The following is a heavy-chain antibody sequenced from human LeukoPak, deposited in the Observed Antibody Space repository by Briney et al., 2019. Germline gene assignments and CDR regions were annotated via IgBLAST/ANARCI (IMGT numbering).Heavy chain of an antibody. CDR1: GGTFSSYA. J-gene: IGHJ4*02. Sequence: SVTVSCTASGGTFSSYAISWVRQAPGQGLEWMGGIIPIFGTANYAQKFQGRVTITADESTSTAYMELSSLRSEDTAVYYCARGVAAAGPYYFDYWGQGTLVTVSS. D-gene: IGHD6-13*01. V-gene: IGHV1-69*13. CDR3: ARGVAAAGPYYFDY. CDR2: IIPIFGTA.